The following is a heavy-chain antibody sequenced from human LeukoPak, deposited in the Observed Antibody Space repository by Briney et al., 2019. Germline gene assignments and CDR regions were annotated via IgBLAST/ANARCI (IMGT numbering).Heavy chain of an antibody. CDR1: GFTFSSYG. D-gene: IGHD2-15*01. V-gene: IGHV3-30*03. Sequence: GGSLRLSCAASGFTFSSYGMHWVRQAPGKGLEWVAVISYDGSNKYYADSVKGRFTISRDNAKNSLYLQVNSLRAEDTAVYYCATYCSGGSCRFDYWGQGTLVTVSS. J-gene: IGHJ4*02. CDR2: ISYDGSNK. CDR3: ATYCSGGSCRFDY.